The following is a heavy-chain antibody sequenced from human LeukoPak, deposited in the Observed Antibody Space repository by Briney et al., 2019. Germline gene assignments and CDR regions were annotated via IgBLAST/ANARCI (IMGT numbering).Heavy chain of an antibody. J-gene: IGHJ5*02. CDR2: LSGSGGST. CDR3: AKDRPYITSSYGCSTP. D-gene: IGHD2-2*01. CDR1: GFTFSSYA. V-gene: IGHV3-23*01. Sequence: PGGSLRLSCAASGFTFSSYAMSWVRQAPGKGLEWVSALSGSGGSTYYADSVKGRFTISRDNSKNTLYLQMNSLRAEDTAVYYCAKDRPYITSSYGCSTPWGQGTLVIVSS.